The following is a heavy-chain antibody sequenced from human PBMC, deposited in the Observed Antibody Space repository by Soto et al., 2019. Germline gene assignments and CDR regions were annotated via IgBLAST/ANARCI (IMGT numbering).Heavy chain of an antibody. J-gene: IGHJ5*02. CDR1: RGSINSGDYF. CDR3: GRVGRRDGHSSPGRFET. D-gene: IGHD1-26*01. Sequence: PSETLSLTCSVSRGSINSGDYFWSWIRQAPGKGLEWIGYTYYDGTTYYSPSLKRRVTVSVDTPKNKFFLKVNSVTAADTDVYYCGRVGRRDGHSSPGRFETWGQGILVTVSS. CDR2: TYYDGTT. V-gene: IGHV4-30-4*01.